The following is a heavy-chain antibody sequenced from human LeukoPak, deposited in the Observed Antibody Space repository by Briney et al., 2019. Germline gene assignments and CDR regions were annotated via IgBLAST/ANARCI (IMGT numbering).Heavy chain of an antibody. V-gene: IGHV3-23*01. Sequence: GGSLRLSCAASGFTFSSYGMSWVRQAPGKGLDWVSAVSGSGGSTNYADSVTGRFTISRDNSKNTLYLQMNSLRADDTAVYYCARIQSLASSFSSSDSWGQGTLVTVSS. CDR1: GFTFSSYG. CDR2: VSGSGGST. CDR3: ARIQSLASSFSSSDS. J-gene: IGHJ5*01. D-gene: IGHD6-13*01.